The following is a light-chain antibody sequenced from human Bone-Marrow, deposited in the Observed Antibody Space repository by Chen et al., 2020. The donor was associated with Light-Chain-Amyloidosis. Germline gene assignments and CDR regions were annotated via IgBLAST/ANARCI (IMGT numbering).Light chain of an antibody. V-gene: IGKV1-27*01. J-gene: IGKJ3*01. CDR2: GAS. Sequence: DIQMTQSPSSLSASVGDRVTITCRASQGISNFLAWYQQKLGKSPRLLIYGASTLHSGVPSRFGGSGSGTDFSLTISSLQSEDVATYFCQKYDTAPFTFGPGTKVELK. CDR1: QGISNF. CDR3: QKYDTAPFT.